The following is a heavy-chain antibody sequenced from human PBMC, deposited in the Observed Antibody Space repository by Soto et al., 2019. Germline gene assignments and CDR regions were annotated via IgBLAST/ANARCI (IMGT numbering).Heavy chain of an antibody. V-gene: IGHV4-59*01. CDR2: IYYSGST. Sequence: SETLSLTCTVSGGSISSYFWSWIRQPPGKGLEWIGYIYYSGSTNYNPSLKSRVTISVDTSKNQFSLKLSSVTAADTAVYYCARRFLHYYVSSGYPWSQGTLFTVSS. J-gene: IGHJ5*02. D-gene: IGHD3-22*01. CDR1: GGSISSYF. CDR3: ARRFLHYYVSSGYP.